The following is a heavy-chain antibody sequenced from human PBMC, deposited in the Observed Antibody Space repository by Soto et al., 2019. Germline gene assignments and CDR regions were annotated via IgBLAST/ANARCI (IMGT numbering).Heavy chain of an antibody. CDR3: AKDIGGSGSYFGYFQH. Sequence: EVQLLESGGGLVQPGGSLRLSCAASGFTFSSYAMSWVRQAPGKGLEWVSAISGSGGSTYYADSVKGRFTISRDNXKXXLYLQMNSLRAEDTAVYYCAKDIGGSGSYFGYFQHWGQGTLVTVSS. V-gene: IGHV3-23*01. D-gene: IGHD3-10*01. CDR2: ISGSGGST. J-gene: IGHJ1*01. CDR1: GFTFSSYA.